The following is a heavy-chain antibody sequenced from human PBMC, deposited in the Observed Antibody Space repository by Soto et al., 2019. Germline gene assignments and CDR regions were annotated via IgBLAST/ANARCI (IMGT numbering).Heavy chain of an antibody. CDR3: AKSIAAVGTPPYFYYYGMDV. Sequence: QVQLVESGGGVVQPGRSLRLSCAASGFTFSSYGMHWVRQAPGKGLEWVAVISYDESNKYYADSVKGRFTISRDNSKNTLYLQMNSLRAEDTAVYYYAKSIAAVGTPPYFYYYGMDVWGQGTTVTVSS. J-gene: IGHJ6*02. CDR1: GFTFSSYG. V-gene: IGHV3-30*18. D-gene: IGHD6-13*01. CDR2: ISYDESNK.